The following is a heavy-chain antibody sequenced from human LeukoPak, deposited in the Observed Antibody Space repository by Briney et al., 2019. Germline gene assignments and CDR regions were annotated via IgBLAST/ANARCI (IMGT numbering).Heavy chain of an antibody. D-gene: IGHD6-13*01. CDR2: IWYDGSNK. V-gene: IGHV3-33*06. CDR1: GFTFSSYG. J-gene: IGHJ1*01. CDR3: AKDELAIEYFQH. Sequence: GGSLRLSCAASGFTFSSYGMHWVRQAPGKGLEWVAVIWYDGSNKYYADSVKGRFTISRDNSKNTLYLQMNSLRAEDTAVYYCAKDELAIEYFQHWGQGTLVTVSS.